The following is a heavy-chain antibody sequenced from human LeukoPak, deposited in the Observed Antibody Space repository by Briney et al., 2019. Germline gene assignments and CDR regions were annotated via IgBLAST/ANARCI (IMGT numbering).Heavy chain of an antibody. CDR2: INPDSGGT. J-gene: IGHJ4*02. V-gene: IGHV1-2*02. CDR1: GSLFTGYY. CDR3: ARADYDILTSFPPFDY. Sequence: GSVKVSFKASGSLFTGYYVNWVRQAPGQGLEWVGWINPDSGGTNYAQKFQGRVTMTRDTSISTAYMELSRLRSDDTAVYYCARADYDILTSFPPFDYWGQGTLVTVSS. D-gene: IGHD3-9*01.